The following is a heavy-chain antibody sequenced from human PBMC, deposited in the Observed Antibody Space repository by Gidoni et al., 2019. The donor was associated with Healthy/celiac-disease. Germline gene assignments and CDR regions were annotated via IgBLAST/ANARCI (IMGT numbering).Heavy chain of an antibody. Sequence: QVQLVESGGGVVQPGRSLRLSCAASGFTFSSYAMPWVRQAPGKGLEWVAVISYDGSNKYYADSVKGRFTISRDNSKNTLYLQMNSLRAEDTAVYYCARDRPGYCSGGSCYSHGDYGMDVWGQGTTVTVSS. CDR3: ARDRPGYCSGGSCYSHGDYGMDV. V-gene: IGHV3-30*04. CDR2: ISYDGSNK. J-gene: IGHJ6*02. CDR1: GFTFSSYA. D-gene: IGHD2-15*01.